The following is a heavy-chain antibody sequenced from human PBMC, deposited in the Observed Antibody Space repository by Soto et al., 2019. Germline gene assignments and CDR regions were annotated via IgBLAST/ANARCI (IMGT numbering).Heavy chain of an antibody. CDR2: IYPGDSDT. D-gene: IGHD6-13*01. Sequence: GESLKISCKGSGYSFTSYWIGWVRQMPGKGLEWMGIIYPGDSDTRYSPSFQGQVTISADKSISTAYLQWSSLKASDTAMYYFARGSIAAAGPYNWFDPWGQGTLVTVSS. J-gene: IGHJ5*02. CDR3: ARGSIAAAGPYNWFDP. CDR1: GYSFTSYW. V-gene: IGHV5-51*01.